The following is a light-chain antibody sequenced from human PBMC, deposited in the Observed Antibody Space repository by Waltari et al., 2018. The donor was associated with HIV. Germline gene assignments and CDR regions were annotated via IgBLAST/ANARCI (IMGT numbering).Light chain of an antibody. CDR3: QQYGSSPCT. CDR2: GAS. Sequence: IVLTQSPGTLSLSPGERATLACRASQSVNYSYLAWYQQKPGQAPMRLIYGASSRATGIPDKFSGSGAATDLTLTISRLEPEDVAVYYCQQYGSSPCTFGQGTKLEIK. V-gene: IGKV3-20*01. CDR1: QSVNYSY. J-gene: IGKJ2*02.